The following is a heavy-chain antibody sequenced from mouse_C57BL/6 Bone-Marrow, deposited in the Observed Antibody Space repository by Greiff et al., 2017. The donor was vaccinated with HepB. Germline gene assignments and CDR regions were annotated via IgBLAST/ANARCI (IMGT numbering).Heavy chain of an antibody. CDR1: GFTFSSYG. J-gene: IGHJ4*01. Sequence: EVKLMESGGDLVKPGGSLKLSCAASGFTFSSYGMSWVRQTPDKRLEWVATISSGGSYTYYPDSVKGRFTISRDNAKNTLYLQMSSLNSEDTAMYYCARLDYYAMDYWGQGTSVTVSS. V-gene: IGHV5-6*01. CDR3: ARLDYYAMDY. CDR2: ISSGGSYT.